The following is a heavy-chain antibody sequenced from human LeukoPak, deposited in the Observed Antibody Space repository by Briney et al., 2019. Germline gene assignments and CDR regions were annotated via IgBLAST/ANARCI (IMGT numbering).Heavy chain of an antibody. V-gene: IGHV4-59*08. CDR3: ARHVTRYGGPDFDY. D-gene: IGHD5-12*01. J-gene: IGHJ4*02. CDR2: TYYGGST. Sequence: SETLSLTCTVSGVSISHYYWSWIRQPPEKGLEWIGYTYYGGSTKFNPSLKSRVAISVDTAENQFSLKLTSVTAADTAVYYCARHVTRYGGPDFDYWGQGTLVTVSS. CDR1: GVSISHYY.